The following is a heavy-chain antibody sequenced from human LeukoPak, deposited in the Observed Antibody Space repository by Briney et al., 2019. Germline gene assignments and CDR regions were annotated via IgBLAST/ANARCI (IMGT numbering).Heavy chain of an antibody. Sequence: SETLSLTCTVSGGSISSYYWSWIRQPAGKGLEWIGRIYTSGSTNYNPSLKSRVTISVDTSKNQFSLKLSSVTAADTAVYYCARDHYYDSSGYYSTNWFDPWGQGTLVTVSS. J-gene: IGHJ5*02. V-gene: IGHV4-4*07. CDR3: ARDHYYDSSGYYSTNWFDP. CDR1: GGSISSYY. CDR2: IYTSGST. D-gene: IGHD3-22*01.